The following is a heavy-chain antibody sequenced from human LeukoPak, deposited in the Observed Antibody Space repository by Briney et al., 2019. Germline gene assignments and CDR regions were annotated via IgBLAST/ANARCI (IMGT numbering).Heavy chain of an antibody. J-gene: IGHJ6*04. CDR1: GFMFSSSG. CDR3: AELGITMIGGV. V-gene: IGHV3-48*04. D-gene: IGHD3-10*02. Sequence: PGGSLRLSCAASGFMFSSSGMNWVRQAPGKGLEWVSYISSSGSTIYYADSVKGRFTISRDNAKNSLYLQMNSLRAEDTAVYYCAELGITMIGGVWGKGTTVTISS. CDR2: ISSSGSTI.